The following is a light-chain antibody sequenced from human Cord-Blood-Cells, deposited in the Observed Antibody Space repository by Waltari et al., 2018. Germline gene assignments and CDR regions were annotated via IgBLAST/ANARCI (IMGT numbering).Light chain of an antibody. Sequence: DIQVTQSTSTLSASVGDRVTITCRASQCISSWLAWYQQKPGKAPKLLIYKASSLESGVPSRFSGSGSGTEFTLTISSLQPDDFATYYCQQYNSYSPTFGQGTKVEIK. CDR1: QCISSW. CDR3: QQYNSYSPT. V-gene: IGKV1-5*03. CDR2: KAS. J-gene: IGKJ1*01.